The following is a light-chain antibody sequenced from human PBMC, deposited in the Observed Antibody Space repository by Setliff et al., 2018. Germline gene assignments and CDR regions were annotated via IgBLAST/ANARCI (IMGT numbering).Light chain of an antibody. CDR1: SSDVGYYNY. Sequence: QSALTQPASVSGSPGQSITISCTGTSSDVGYYNYVSWYQQHPGKAPKLVIYEVGNRPSGVSNRFSGSKSGNTASLTISGLQAEDEADYYCSSYTSRSQVFGTGTKGTVL. J-gene: IGLJ1*01. CDR2: EVG. V-gene: IGLV2-14*01. CDR3: SSYTSRSQV.